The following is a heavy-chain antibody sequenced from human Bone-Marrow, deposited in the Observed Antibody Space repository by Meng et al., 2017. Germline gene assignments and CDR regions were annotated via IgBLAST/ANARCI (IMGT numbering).Heavy chain of an antibody. D-gene: IGHD2-2*01. CDR2: ISAYSGDT. V-gene: IGHV1-18*01. J-gene: IGHJ4*02. CDR1: GYIFSSSG. Sequence: QVQLVHAGAEMKKPGASVKVSCKASGYIFSSSGISWVRQAPRQGLEWMGWISAYSGDTKYAPELQGRVSMTTDTSTYTAYMELRSLRSDDTAIYYCARDYANKVDYWGQGTLVTVSS. CDR3: ARDYANKVDY.